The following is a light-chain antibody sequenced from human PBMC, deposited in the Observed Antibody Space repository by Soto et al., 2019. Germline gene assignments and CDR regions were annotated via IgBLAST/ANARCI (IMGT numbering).Light chain of an antibody. Sequence: QSVLTQPASVSGSPGQSSTISCTGTSSDVGNYNLVSWYQHHPGKAPKVMIYEGDKRPSGVSNRFSGSKSGNTASLTISGLQAEDEAHYYCCSYAGTNTGVFGGGTKLTVL. CDR1: SSDVGNYNL. J-gene: IGLJ3*02. V-gene: IGLV2-23*01. CDR3: CSYAGTNTGV. CDR2: EGD.